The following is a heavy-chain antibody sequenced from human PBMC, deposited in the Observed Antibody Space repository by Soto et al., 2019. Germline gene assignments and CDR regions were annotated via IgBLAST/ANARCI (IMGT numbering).Heavy chain of an antibody. D-gene: IGHD3-10*01. CDR1: GFTVSSNY. CDR2: IYSGGST. V-gene: IGHV3-53*01. CDR3: AREGYYGSGSSRIDY. Sequence: EVQLVESGGGLIQPGGSLRLSCATSGFTVSSNYMSWVRQAPGKGLEWVSVIYSGGSTYYADSVKGRFTISRDNSKNTLYLQMNSLRAEDTAVYYCAREGYYGSGSSRIDYWGQGTLVTVSS. J-gene: IGHJ4*02.